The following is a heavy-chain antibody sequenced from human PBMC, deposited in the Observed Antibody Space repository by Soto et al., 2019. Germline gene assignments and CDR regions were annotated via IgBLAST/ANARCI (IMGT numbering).Heavy chain of an antibody. CDR1: GDSVSSNSAA. V-gene: IGHV6-1*01. CDR3: AREGSYYYGSGSYYNGPQYYGMDV. D-gene: IGHD3-10*01. Sequence: LSQTLSLTCAISGDSVSSNSAAWNWIRQSPSRGLEWLGRTYYRSKWYNDYAVSVKSRITINPDTSKNQFSLQLNSVTPEDTAVYYCAREGSYYYGSGSYYNGPQYYGMDVWGQGTTVTVSS. CDR2: TYYRSKWYN. J-gene: IGHJ6*02.